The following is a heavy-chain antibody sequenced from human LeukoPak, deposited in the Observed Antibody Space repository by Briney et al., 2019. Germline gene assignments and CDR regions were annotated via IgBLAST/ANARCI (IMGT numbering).Heavy chain of an antibody. CDR1: GFTFTNYG. J-gene: IGHJ6*03. CDR3: AREQYSYYMDV. D-gene: IGHD3-16*01. CDR2: LRFDE. V-gene: IGHV3-30*02. Sequence: GGSLRLSCVDSGFTFTNYGMSWVRQTPGKGLEWVALLRFDEFYADSVKGRFTISRDISKSTVYLQMKRLTVEDTAMYYCAREQYSYYMDVWGKGTTVTVSS.